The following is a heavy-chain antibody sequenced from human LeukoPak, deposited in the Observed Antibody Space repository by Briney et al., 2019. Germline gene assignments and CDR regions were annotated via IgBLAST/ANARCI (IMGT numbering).Heavy chain of an antibody. CDR1: GGSIRSGGYY. CDR2: IYYSGIT. D-gene: IGHD2-8*01. Sequence: SQTLSLTCTVSGGSIRSGGYYWSWIRQHPGKGLEWIGYIYYSGITKYNPSLNSRVTISVDTSKNQFSLKLRSGTAADTAVYYCARAHVDDVEMVYAIRAFDIWGQGTLVTVSS. V-gene: IGHV4-31*03. J-gene: IGHJ3*02. CDR3: ARAHVDDVEMVYAIRAFDI.